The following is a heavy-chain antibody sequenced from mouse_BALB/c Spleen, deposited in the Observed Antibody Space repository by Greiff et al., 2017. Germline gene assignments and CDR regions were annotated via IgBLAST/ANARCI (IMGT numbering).Heavy chain of an antibody. J-gene: IGHJ1*01. Sequence: QVQLKQSGAELVKPGASVKLSCKTSGYTFTSYWIQWVKQRPGQGLGWIGEIFPGTGTTYYNEKFKGKATLTIDTSSSTAYMQLSSLTSEDSAVYFCARGGLGRRGGYFDVWGAGTTVTVSS. D-gene: IGHD4-1*01. CDR1: GYTFTSYW. CDR2: IFPGTGTT. CDR3: ARGGLGRRGGYFDV. V-gene: IGHV1S132*01.